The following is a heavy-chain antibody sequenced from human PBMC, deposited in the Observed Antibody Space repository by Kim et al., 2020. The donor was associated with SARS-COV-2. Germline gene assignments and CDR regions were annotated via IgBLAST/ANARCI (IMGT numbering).Heavy chain of an antibody. CDR3: ARTPAAEVYYYYGMDV. CDR1: GYTFTSYA. V-gene: IGHV1-3*01. J-gene: IGHJ6*02. D-gene: IGHD2-2*01. Sequence: ASEKVSCKASGYTFTSYAMHWVRQAPGQRLEWMGWINAGNGNTKYSQKFQGRVTITRDTSASTAYMELSSLRSEDTAVYYCARTPAAEVYYYYGMDVWGQGTTVTVSS. CDR2: INAGNGNT.